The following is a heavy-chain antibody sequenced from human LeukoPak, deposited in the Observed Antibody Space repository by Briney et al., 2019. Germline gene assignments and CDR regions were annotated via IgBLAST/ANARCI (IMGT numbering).Heavy chain of an antibody. J-gene: IGHJ4*02. D-gene: IGHD3-22*01. Sequence: PSETLPLTCTVSGGSISSSSYYWGWIRQPPGKGLEWIVSIYYSGSTYYNPSLKSRVTISVDTSKNQFSLKLSSVTAADTAVYYCARQGVKKTMIVVVTKYYFDYWGQGTLVTVSS. CDR2: IYYSGST. CDR1: GGSISSSSYY. CDR3: ARQGVKKTMIVVVTKYYFDY. V-gene: IGHV4-39*01.